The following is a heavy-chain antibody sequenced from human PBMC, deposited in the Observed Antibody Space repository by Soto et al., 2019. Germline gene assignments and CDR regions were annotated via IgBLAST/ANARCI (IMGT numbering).Heavy chain of an antibody. Sequence: GGSLRLSCAASGFTFSSYAMHWVRQAPGKGLEYVSAISSNGGSTYYANSVKGRFTISRDNSNNTLYLQMGSLRAEDMAVYYCAREQADYDFWSGPYDIWGQGTMVTVSS. CDR3: AREQADYDFWSGPYDI. J-gene: IGHJ3*02. CDR1: GFTFSSYA. D-gene: IGHD3-3*01. CDR2: ISSNGGST. V-gene: IGHV3-64*01.